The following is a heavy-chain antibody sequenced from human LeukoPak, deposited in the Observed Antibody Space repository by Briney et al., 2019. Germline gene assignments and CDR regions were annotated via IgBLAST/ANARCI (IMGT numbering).Heavy chain of an antibody. CDR2: IYYSGST. V-gene: IGHV4-59*01. J-gene: IGHJ4*02. CDR1: GGSISSYY. D-gene: IGHD5-24*01. CDR3: AKDGGRDGYNNY. Sequence: TETLSLTCTVSGGSISSYYWSWIRQPPGKGLEWIGYIYYSGSTNYNPSLKSRVTISVATSKNQFSLKLRLGTAADTPDYSCAKDGGRDGYNNYWGQGTLVTVSS.